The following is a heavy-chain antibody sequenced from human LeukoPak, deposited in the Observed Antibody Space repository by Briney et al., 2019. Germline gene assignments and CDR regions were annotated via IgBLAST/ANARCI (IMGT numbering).Heavy chain of an antibody. CDR1: GYTFTSYG. CDR2: ISAYNGNT. J-gene: IGHJ4*02. V-gene: IGHV1-18*01. Sequence: ASVKVSCKASGYTFTSYGISWVRQAPGQGLEWMGWISAYNGNTHCAQKLQGRVTMTTDTSTSTAYMELRSLRSDDTAVYYCAREYGSGSYTGIDYWGQGTLVTVSS. CDR3: AREYGSGSYTGIDY. D-gene: IGHD3-10*01.